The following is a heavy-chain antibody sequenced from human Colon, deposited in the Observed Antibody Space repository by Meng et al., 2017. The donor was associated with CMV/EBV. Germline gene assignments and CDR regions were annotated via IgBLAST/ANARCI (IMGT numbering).Heavy chain of an antibody. CDR1: GFNFRIYW. J-gene: IGHJ6*02. V-gene: IGHV3-74*01. CDR2: IYSDGSDT. D-gene: IGHD3-10*01. Sequence: GESLKISCAASGFNFRIYWMHWVRQVPGKGLEWVARIYSDGSDTSYADSVKGRFTVSRDNAKDTLYLQMNSLRVEDTAVYYCVRGGITMARYGLDFWGQGTTVTVSS. CDR3: VRGGITMARYGLDF.